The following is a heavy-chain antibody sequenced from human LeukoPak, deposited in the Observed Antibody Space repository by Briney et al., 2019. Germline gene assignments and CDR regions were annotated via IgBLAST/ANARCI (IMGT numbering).Heavy chain of an antibody. V-gene: IGHV3-30*14. J-gene: IGHJ5*02. D-gene: IGHD1-26*01. CDR1: GFTFSSHS. CDR2: VSFDGSIK. CDR3: AITAIVGATWAWFDP. Sequence: PGRSLRLSCAASGFTFSSHSIHWVRQAPGKGLEWVAVVSFDGSIKYYADSVKGRFTISRDNSKNTLYLQMNSLRAEDTAVYYCAITAIVGATWAWFDPWGQGTLVTVSS.